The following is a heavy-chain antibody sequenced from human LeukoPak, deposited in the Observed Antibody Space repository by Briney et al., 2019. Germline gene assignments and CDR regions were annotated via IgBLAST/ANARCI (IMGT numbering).Heavy chain of an antibody. Sequence: GGSLRLSRAASGFTFSSYAMSWVRQAPGKGLEWVSAISGSGGSIYYADSVKGRFTISRDNSKNTLYLQMNSLRAEDTAVYYCAKNLGSGSYYNVDYYYYGMDVWGKGTTVTVSS. D-gene: IGHD3-10*01. CDR2: ISGSGGSI. CDR3: AKNLGSGSYYNVDYYYYGMDV. CDR1: GFTFSSYA. J-gene: IGHJ6*04. V-gene: IGHV3-23*01.